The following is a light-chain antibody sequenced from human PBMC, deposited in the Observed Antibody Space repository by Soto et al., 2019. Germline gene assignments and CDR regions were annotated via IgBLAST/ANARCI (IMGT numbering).Light chain of an antibody. V-gene: IGLV2-14*01. J-gene: IGLJ1*01. CDR3: SSYTSSSTYV. CDR2: EVT. Sequence: QSVLTQPASVSGSPGQSITLSCTGSSSDVGGYNHVSWYQHHPGKAPKLLIYEVTNRPSGVSNRFSGSKSGNTASLTISGLQSEDEADYYCSSYTSSSTYVFGTGTKATV. CDR1: SSDVGGYNH.